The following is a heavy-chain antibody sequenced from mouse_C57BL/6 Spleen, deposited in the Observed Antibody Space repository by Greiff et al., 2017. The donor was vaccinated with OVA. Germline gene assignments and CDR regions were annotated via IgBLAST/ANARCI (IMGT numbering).Heavy chain of an antibody. CDR2: IYPGSGST. D-gene: IGHD1-1*01. CDR1: GYTFTSYW. Sequence: QVHVKQPGAELVKPGASVKMSCKASGYTFTSYWITWVKQRPGQGLEWIGDIYPGSGSTNYNEKFKSKATLTVDTSSSTAYMQLSSLTSEDSAVYYCARGSYYGSPYYFDYWGQGTTLTVSS. J-gene: IGHJ2*01. CDR3: ARGSYYGSPYYFDY. V-gene: IGHV1-55*01.